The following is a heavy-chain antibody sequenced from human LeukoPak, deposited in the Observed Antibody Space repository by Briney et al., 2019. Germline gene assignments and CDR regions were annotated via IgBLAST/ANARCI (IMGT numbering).Heavy chain of an antibody. D-gene: IGHD4-17*01. CDR2: ISSSRTYI. CDR1: DFTFSAYT. Sequence: GGSLRLSCAASDFTFSAYTMNWIRLAPGKGLQWVSSISSSRTYIYYADSVKGRFTISRDNAKNSLYLQMNSLRAEDTALYFCARDSDYGDYFDHWGQGTLVTVSS. V-gene: IGHV3-21*06. CDR3: ARDSDYGDYFDH. J-gene: IGHJ4*02.